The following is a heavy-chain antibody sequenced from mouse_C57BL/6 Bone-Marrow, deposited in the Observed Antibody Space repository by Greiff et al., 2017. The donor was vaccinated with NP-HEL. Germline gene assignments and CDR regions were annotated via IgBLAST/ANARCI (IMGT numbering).Heavy chain of an antibody. CDR3: ARRGTAQATFDY. J-gene: IGHJ2*01. Sequence: EVMLVESGEGLVKPGGSLKLSCAASGFTFSSYAMSWVRQAPEKGLEWVAYISSGSSTIYYADTVKGRFTISRDNAKNTLFLQMTSLRSEDTAMYYCARRGTAQATFDYWGQGTTLTVSS. V-gene: IGHV5-17*01. D-gene: IGHD3-2*02. CDR2: ISSGSSTI. CDR1: GFTFSSYA.